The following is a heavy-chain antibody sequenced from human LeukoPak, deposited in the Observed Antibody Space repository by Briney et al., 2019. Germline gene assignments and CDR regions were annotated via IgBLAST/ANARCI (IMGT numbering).Heavy chain of an antibody. D-gene: IGHD3-16*02. Sequence: ASVKVSCKASGYTFTGYYMHWVRQAPGQGLEWMGRINPNSGGTNYAQKFQGRVTMTRDTSISTAYMELSRLRSDDTAVYYCARIPPPWKFPRYQGYWFQETLVT. CDR3: ARIPPPWKFPRYQGY. V-gene: IGHV1-2*06. CDR1: GYTFTGYY. J-gene: IGHJ4*02. CDR2: INPNSGGT.